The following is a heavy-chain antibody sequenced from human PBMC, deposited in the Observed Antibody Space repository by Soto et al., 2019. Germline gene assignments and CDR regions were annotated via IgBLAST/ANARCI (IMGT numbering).Heavy chain of an antibody. V-gene: IGHV3-23*01. J-gene: IGHJ2*01. CDR1: GCTFSNYA. CDR2: IHGGSDYT. CDR3: AKNRGSGSYTNWNFEG. D-gene: IGHD1-26*01. Sequence: EVQVLESGGGLVQPGGSLRLSCAASGCTFSNYAMSWVRQAPGKGLEWVSTIHGGSDYTHYTDSVKGRFTISRDNYRNKLFRQLISLRAEETAVYYCAKNRGSGSYTNWNFEGWGRGTLVTVSS.